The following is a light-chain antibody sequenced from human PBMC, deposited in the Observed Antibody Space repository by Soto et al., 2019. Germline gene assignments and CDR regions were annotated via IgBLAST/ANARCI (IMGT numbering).Light chain of an antibody. V-gene: IGLV2-23*01. J-gene: IGLJ1*01. Sequence: QSALTQPASVSGSPGQSVTISCTGTSNDVGSYNLVSWYQQHPDKAPKLLIYEGNKRPSGISTRFSGSTSGNTASLRMSGLKAEDEANYYCCSYARGSTYVFGTGTKLTVL. CDR1: SNDVGSYNL. CDR3: CSYARGSTYV. CDR2: EGN.